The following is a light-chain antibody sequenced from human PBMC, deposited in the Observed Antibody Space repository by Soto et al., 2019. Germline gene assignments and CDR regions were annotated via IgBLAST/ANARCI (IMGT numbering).Light chain of an antibody. CDR2: GAS. J-gene: IGKJ2*01. V-gene: IGKV3-20*01. CDR3: QQYGRALPT. CDR1: QSISNSY. Sequence: ENVLTQSPDILSLSPGERVTLSCRASQSISNSYLAWYQQKPGQAPRVLVYGASSRDTGTPDRFSGGGSGTDFTITISRRQPEDFALYYCQQYGRALPTFGRWNKLEIK.